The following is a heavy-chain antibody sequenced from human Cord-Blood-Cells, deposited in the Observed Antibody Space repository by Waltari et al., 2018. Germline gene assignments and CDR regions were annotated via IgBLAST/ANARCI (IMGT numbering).Heavy chain of an antibody. D-gene: IGHD3-22*01. CDR3: ARDLQISVVVITPFDY. Sequence: EVQLVESGGGLVQPGGSLGLSCAASGFTFSSYSMNWVRQAPGKGLEWVSYISSSSSTIYYADSVKGRFTISRDNAKNSLYLQMNSLRDEDTAVYYCARDLQISVVVITPFDYWGQGTLVTVSS. CDR1: GFTFSSYS. CDR2: ISSSSSTI. V-gene: IGHV3-48*02. J-gene: IGHJ4*02.